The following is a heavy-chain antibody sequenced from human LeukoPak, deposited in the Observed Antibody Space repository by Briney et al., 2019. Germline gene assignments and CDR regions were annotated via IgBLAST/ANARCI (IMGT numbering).Heavy chain of an antibody. J-gene: IGHJ4*02. D-gene: IGHD3-22*01. CDR2: INHSGST. Sequence: SETLSLTCAVYGGSFSGYYWTWIRQPPGKGLEWIGEINHSGSTNYNPSLKSRVTISVDTSKNQFSLKLSSVTAADTAVYYCARGSTRTYYYDSSGYYYGYWGQGTLVTVSS. V-gene: IGHV4-34*01. CDR1: GGSFSGYY. CDR3: ARGSTRTYYYDSSGYYYGY.